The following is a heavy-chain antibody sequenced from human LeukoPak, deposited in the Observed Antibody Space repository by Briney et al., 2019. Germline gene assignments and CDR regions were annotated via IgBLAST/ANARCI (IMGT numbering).Heavy chain of an antibody. J-gene: IGHJ4*02. CDR2: IKQDGSEE. V-gene: IGHV3-7*01. Sequence: SWVRQAPGKGLEWVANIKQDGSEENFVDSVKGRFAISRDNAKKSLYLQMNSLRAEDTAVYCARGSSAGASLRHDYWGQGTLVTVSS. D-gene: IGHD1-26*01. CDR3: ARGSSAGASLRHDY.